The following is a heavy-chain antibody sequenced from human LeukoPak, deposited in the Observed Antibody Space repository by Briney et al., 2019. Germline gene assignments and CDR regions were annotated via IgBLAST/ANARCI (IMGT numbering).Heavy chain of an antibody. CDR3: ARGMPGRITMVRGVRRYYYYMDV. Sequence: ASVKVSCKASGYTFTSYDINWVRQATGQGLEWMGWMNPNSGNTGYAQKFQGRVTITRNTSISTAYMELSSLRSEDTAVYYCARGMPGRITMVRGVRRYYYYMDVWGKGNTVTVSS. D-gene: IGHD3-10*01. J-gene: IGHJ6*03. CDR2: MNPNSGNT. V-gene: IGHV1-8*03. CDR1: GYTFTSYD.